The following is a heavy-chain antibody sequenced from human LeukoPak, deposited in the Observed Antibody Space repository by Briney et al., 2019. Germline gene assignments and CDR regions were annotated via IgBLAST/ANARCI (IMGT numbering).Heavy chain of an antibody. J-gene: IGHJ5*02. Sequence: GGSLRLSCAASGFTFSSYGMSWVRQAPGKGLEWVSSITSSSSYIYYADSVKGRFTISRDNAKNSLYLHMNSLRAEDTAVYYCARVGPYIEVDRWGQGTLVIVSS. CDR2: ITSSSSYI. CDR3: ARVGPYIEVDR. V-gene: IGHV3-21*04. CDR1: GFTFSSYG. D-gene: IGHD5-12*01.